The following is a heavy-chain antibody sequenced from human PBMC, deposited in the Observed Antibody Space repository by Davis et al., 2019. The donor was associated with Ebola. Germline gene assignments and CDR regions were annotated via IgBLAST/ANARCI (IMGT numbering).Heavy chain of an antibody. V-gene: IGHV1-2*02. Sequence: ASVKVSCKASGYTFTGYYMHWVRQAPGQGLEWMGWINPNSGGTNYAQKFQGRVTMTRDTSISTAYMELSRLISDDTAVYYCARNRCSSTSCYNAFDIWGQGTMVTVSS. CDR3: ARNRCSSTSCYNAFDI. CDR2: INPNSGGT. CDR1: GYTFTGYY. D-gene: IGHD2-2*02. J-gene: IGHJ3*02.